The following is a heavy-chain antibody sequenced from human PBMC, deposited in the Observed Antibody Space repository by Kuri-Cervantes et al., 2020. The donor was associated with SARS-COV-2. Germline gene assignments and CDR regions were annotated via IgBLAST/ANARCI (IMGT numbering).Heavy chain of an antibody. CDR1: GFTFRSYS. CDR2: IGTAGDT. V-gene: IGHV3-13*01. D-gene: IGHD2-2*01. J-gene: IGHJ6*02. CDR3: ARALGYCSSTSCYAPGNSYYYYGMDV. Sequence: GGSLRLSCGASGFTFRSYSMNWVRQAPGKGLGWVSAIGTAGDTYYPGSVKGRFTISRENAKNSLYLQMNSLRAGDTAVYYCARALGYCSSTSCYAPGNSYYYYGMDVWGQGTTVTVSS.